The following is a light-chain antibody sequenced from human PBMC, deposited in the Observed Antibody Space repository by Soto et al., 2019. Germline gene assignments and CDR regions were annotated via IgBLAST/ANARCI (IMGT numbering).Light chain of an antibody. CDR2: GTS. CDR1: QNISNY. V-gene: IGKV3-11*01. Sequence: EIVLTQSPATLSLSPGIRATLSCRASQNISNYLIWYQQKPGQAPRLLIYGTSSRATGIPDRFSGTGSATDFSLTISSLEPEDFAVYYCQQYAITPHTFGQGTSLQI. CDR3: QQYAITPHT. J-gene: IGKJ2*01.